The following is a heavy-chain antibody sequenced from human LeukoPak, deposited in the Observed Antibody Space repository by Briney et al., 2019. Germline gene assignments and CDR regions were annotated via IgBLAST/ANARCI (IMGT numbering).Heavy chain of an antibody. V-gene: IGHV3-7*03. J-gene: IGHJ4*02. CDR3: ARSLGFDY. Sequence: PGGSLRLSCAASGFTFSDYWMSWVRQAPGKGLEWVANLNQIGGEKYYVDSVKGRFTISRDNAKNSLYLQMNSLRAEDTAVYYCARSLGFDYWGQGTLVTVSS. CDR2: LNQIGGEK. CDR1: GFTFSDYW.